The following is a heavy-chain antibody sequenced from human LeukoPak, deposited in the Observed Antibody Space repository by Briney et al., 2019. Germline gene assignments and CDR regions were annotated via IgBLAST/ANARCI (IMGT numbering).Heavy chain of an antibody. CDR1: GFTFSDST. V-gene: IGHV3-73*01. CDR3: TTPGATMIVVGGDAFDI. Sequence: GGSLRLSCAASGFTFSDSTMHWVRQASGKGLEWLGRIRGKADNYATAYAASAKGRFTFSRDDLKKTAYLQMNSLKTEDTAVYYCTTPGATMIVVGGDAFDIWGQGTMVTVSS. J-gene: IGHJ3*02. D-gene: IGHD3-22*01. CDR2: IRGKADNYAT.